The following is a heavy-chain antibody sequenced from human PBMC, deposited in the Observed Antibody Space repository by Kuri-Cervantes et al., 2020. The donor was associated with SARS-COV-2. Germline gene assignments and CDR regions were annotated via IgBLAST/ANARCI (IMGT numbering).Heavy chain of an antibody. CDR2: ISYDGSNK. CDR3: AREEYSRSRTFDY. D-gene: IGHD6-6*01. Sequence: GESLKISCAASGFTFSSYAMHWVRRAPGKGLEWVAVISYDGSNKYYADSVKGRFTISRDNSKNTLYLQMNSLRAEDTAVYYCAREEYSRSRTFDYWGQGTLVTVSS. CDR1: GFTFSSYA. J-gene: IGHJ4*02. V-gene: IGHV3-30*04.